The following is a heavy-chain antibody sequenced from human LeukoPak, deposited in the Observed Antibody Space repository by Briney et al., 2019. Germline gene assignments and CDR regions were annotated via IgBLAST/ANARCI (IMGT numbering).Heavy chain of an antibody. J-gene: IGHJ3*02. V-gene: IGHV3-7*01. CDR3: AREGDAFDI. Sequence: GGSLRLSCAASGFTFSDYYMSWIRQAPGKGLEWVANIRQDGGDIYYVGSVKGRFTIPRDNAKNSLYLQMNSLRAEDTAVYYCAREGDAFDIWGQGTMVTVSS. CDR1: GFTFSDYY. CDR2: IRQDGGDI.